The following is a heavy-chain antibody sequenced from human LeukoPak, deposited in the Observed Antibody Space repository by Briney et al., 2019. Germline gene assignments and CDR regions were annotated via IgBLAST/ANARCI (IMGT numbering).Heavy chain of an antibody. CDR3: ARVALSGSYHFDY. CDR2: FTTAGDT. D-gene: IGHD3-16*02. CDR1: GFTFSSYD. J-gene: IGHJ4*02. Sequence: PGGSLRLSCTVSGFTFSSYDMHWSPKGTGKVLNGVSAFTTAGDTYYRASVKGRFTISRENAKNSLYLQMNSLRAGDTAVYYCARVALSGSYHFDYWGQGTLVTVSS. V-gene: IGHV3-13*01.